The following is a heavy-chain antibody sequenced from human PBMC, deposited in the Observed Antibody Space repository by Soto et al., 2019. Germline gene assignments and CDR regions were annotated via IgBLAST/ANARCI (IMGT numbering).Heavy chain of an antibody. CDR1: GFNFDNYC. CDR2: ITYDGSNK. V-gene: IGHV3-30*18. CDR3: AKDRVGGTFSTPLGF. D-gene: IGHD1-7*01. Sequence: GGSLRLSGQASGFNFDNYCIHWVRQAPCKGLEWVAVITYDGSNKYYADSVKGRFTISRDNSKNTLSLHLNTLKPEDTDVYHCAKDRVGGTFSTPLGFCGQGTLVTVCS. J-gene: IGHJ4*02.